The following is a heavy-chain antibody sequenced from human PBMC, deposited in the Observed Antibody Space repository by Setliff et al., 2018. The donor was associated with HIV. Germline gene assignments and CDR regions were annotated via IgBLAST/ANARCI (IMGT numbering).Heavy chain of an antibody. CDR1: GGSVSSVNYY. CDR3: ARARPGIAVAGTLFDY. V-gene: IGHV4-61*01. CDR2: IHYTGST. J-gene: IGHJ4*02. D-gene: IGHD6-19*01. Sequence: PSETLSLTCSVSGGSVSSVNYYWSWIRQPPGKGLEWIGYIHYTGSTTYNPSLKSRVTMSVDTSKNQFSLKLSSVTAADTAVYYCARARPGIAVAGTLFDYWGQGTLVTVSS.